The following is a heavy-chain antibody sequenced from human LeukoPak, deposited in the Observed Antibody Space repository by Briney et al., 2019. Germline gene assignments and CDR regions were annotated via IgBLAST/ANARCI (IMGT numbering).Heavy chain of an antibody. J-gene: IGHJ4*02. CDR3: AKLAGSGSVSDF. Sequence: GGSLRLSCAASGFTFSTYGMHWVRQAPGKGLEWVSAIGGGGDTSYYADSVKGRFTISRDNSKNTLYLQMNSLRAADTAVYFCAKLAGSGSVSDFWGQGTLVTVSS. CDR2: IGGGGDTS. V-gene: IGHV3-23*01. D-gene: IGHD1-26*01. CDR1: GFTFSTYG.